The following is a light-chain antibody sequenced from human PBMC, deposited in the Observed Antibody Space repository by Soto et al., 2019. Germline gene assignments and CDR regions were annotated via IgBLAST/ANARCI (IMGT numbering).Light chain of an antibody. V-gene: IGKV3-11*01. Sequence: EIVLTQSPATLSLCAGERASVSWRASQSVSSYLAWYQPKPGQAPRLLIYDASNRATGIPARFSGSGSGTDFTLTISSLEPEDFAVYYCQQRSNWPPFTFGQGTRLEIK. J-gene: IGKJ5*01. CDR2: DAS. CDR1: QSVSSY. CDR3: QQRSNWPPFT.